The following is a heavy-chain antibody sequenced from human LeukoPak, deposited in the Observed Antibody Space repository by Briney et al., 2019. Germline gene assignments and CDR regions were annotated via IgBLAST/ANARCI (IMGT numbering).Heavy chain of an antibody. Sequence: SETLSLTCTVSGGSISSYYWSWIRQPPGKGLEWIGYIYYSGSTNYDPSPKSRVTISVDTSKNQFSLKLSSVTAADTAVYYCARRGWQLVLWGQGTLVTVSS. CDR3: ARRGWQLVL. CDR2: IYYSGST. V-gene: IGHV4-59*12. D-gene: IGHD6-6*01. J-gene: IGHJ4*02. CDR1: GGSISSYY.